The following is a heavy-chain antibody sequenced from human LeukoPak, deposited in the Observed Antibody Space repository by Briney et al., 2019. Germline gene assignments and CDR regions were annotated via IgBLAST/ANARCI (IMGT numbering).Heavy chain of an antibody. CDR2: INHSGST. D-gene: IGHD5-18*01. V-gene: IGHV4-34*01. Sequence: SETLSLTCAVYGGSFSGYYWSWLRQPPGKGMEWIGEINHSGSTNYYPSLTSRVPISVDTSKNQFSLSLSSVTSAAADVSYFSGGGLRGGYSYVYDYYYYMHVWGKGTTVTVSS. CDR1: GGSFSGYY. J-gene: IGHJ6*03. CDR3: SGGGLRGGYSYVYDYYYYMHV.